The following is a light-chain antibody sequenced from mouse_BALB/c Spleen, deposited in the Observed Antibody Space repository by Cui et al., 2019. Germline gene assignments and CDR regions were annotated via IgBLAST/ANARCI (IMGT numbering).Light chain of an antibody. CDR3: QQWSSNPLT. CDR2: DTS. Sequence: QIALTQSPAIMSASPGEKVTMTCSASSSVSYMHWYQQKSGTSPKRLIYDTSNLASGVPARFSGSGSGTSYSLTISSMEAEDAATYYCQQWSSNPLTFGAGTKLELK. CDR1: SSVSY. V-gene: IGKV4-59*01. J-gene: IGKJ5*01.